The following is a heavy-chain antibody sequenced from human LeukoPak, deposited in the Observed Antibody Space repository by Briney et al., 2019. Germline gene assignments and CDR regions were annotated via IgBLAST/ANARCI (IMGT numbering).Heavy chain of an antibody. CDR1: GGPISSGDYY. J-gene: IGHJ4*02. D-gene: IGHD5-24*01. CDR2: IYYSGST. CDR3: ATRAVEMATITEGTSDY. Sequence: PSETPSLTCTVSGGPISSGDYYWSWIRQPPGKGLEWIGYIYYSGSTYYNPSLKSRVTISVDTSKNQFSLKLSSVTAADTAVYYCATRAVEMATITEGTSDYWGQGTLVTVSS. V-gene: IGHV4-30-4*01.